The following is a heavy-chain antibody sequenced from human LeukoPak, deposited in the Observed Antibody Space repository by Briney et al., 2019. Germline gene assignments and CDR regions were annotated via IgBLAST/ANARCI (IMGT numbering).Heavy chain of an antibody. Sequence: GGSLRLSCAASGFTFSSYAMSWVRQAPGKGLEWVSAISGSGGSTYYADSVKGRFTISRDNSKNTLYLQINSLRADDTAVYYCATRGIVVVPTAIGPANWFDPWGQGTLVTVSS. CDR1: GFTFSSYA. V-gene: IGHV3-23*01. J-gene: IGHJ5*02. CDR3: ATRGIVVVPTAIGPANWFDP. CDR2: ISGSGGST. D-gene: IGHD2-2*02.